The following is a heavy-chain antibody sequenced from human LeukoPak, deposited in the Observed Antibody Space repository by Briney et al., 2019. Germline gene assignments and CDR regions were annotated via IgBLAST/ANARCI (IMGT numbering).Heavy chain of an antibody. J-gene: IGHJ6*03. V-gene: IGHV3-23*01. CDR2: ISGSGGST. CDR1: GFTVSSNY. Sequence: GGSLRLSCAASGFTVSSNYMSWVRQAPGKGLEWVSAISGSGGSTYYADSVKGRFTISRDNSKNTLYLQMNSLRAEDTAVYYCARAGVYDFWSGYYGYYYYYMDVWGKGTTVTVSS. CDR3: ARAGVYDFWSGYYGYYYYYMDV. D-gene: IGHD3-3*01.